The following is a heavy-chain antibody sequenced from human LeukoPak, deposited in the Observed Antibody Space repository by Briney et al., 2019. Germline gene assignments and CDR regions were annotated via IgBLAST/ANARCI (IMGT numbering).Heavy chain of an antibody. CDR3: AREARYYYGSGSYFVY. Sequence: GGSLRLSCAASGFTFSSYGMHWVRQAPGKGLEWVAFIRYDGSYKYYADSVKGRFTFSRDNSKNTLYLQMNSLRAEDTAVYYCAREARYYYGSGSYFVYWGQGTLVTVSS. CDR2: IRYDGSYK. J-gene: IGHJ4*02. D-gene: IGHD3-10*01. V-gene: IGHV3-30*02. CDR1: GFTFSSYG.